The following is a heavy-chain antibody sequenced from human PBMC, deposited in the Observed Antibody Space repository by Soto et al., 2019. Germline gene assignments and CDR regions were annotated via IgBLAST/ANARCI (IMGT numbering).Heavy chain of an antibody. J-gene: IGHJ5*02. Sequence: QVQLVQSGAEVKKPGASVKVSCKASGYTFTSYDINWVRQATGQGLEWRGWVNPNSGNTDYEQKSQGRVTTTRNTSISTAYMELSSLRSEDTAVYFCARERSAAGTGWFDPWGQGTLVTVSS. CDR2: VNPNSGNT. CDR3: ARERSAAGTGWFDP. CDR1: GYTFTSYD. V-gene: IGHV1-8*01. D-gene: IGHD6-13*01.